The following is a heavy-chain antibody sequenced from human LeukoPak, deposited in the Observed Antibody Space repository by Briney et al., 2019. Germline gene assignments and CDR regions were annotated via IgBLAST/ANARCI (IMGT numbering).Heavy chain of an antibody. CDR2: IRSKAYGETA. J-gene: IGHJ4*02. V-gene: IGHV3-49*03. D-gene: IGHD1-1*01. Sequence: GGSLRLSCTASGFTFGDYAMSWIRQAPGKGLEWVGFIRSKAYGETADYAASVKGRFTISRDDSKAIAYLQMNSLKTEDAAVYHCTRDRGAYNLYDYWGQGTLVTVSS. CDR3: TRDRGAYNLYDY. CDR1: GFTFGDYA.